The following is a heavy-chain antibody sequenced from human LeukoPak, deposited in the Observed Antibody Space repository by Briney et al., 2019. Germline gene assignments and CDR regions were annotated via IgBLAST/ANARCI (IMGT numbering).Heavy chain of an antibody. Sequence: GGSLRLSCAASGFTFSSYAMHWVRQAPGKGLEWVAVISYDGSNKYYADSVKGRFTISRDNSKNTLYLQMNSLGAEDTAVYYCASVCLVVVPAAMHGGDYWGQGTLVTVSS. CDR2: ISYDGSNK. D-gene: IGHD2-2*01. CDR1: GFTFSSYA. V-gene: IGHV3-30*04. J-gene: IGHJ4*02. CDR3: ASVCLVVVPAAMHGGDY.